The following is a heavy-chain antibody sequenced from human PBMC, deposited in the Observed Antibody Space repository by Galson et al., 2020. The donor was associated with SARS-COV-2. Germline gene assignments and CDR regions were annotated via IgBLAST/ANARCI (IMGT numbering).Heavy chain of an antibody. CDR3: ARVGGHTEVYYYNYHVDV. D-gene: IGHD3-16*01. V-gene: IGHV4-39*07. J-gene: IGHJ6*03. CDR2: IYYGGST. Sequence: SETLSLTCTVSGGSIPSSRYYWGWIRQPPGKGPEWLGSIYYGGSTYYNPSLKSRVTISVDTAKNQFSLRLTSVTAADTAVYYCARVGGHTEVYYYNYHVDVWGKGTTVTVSS. CDR1: GGSIPSSRYY.